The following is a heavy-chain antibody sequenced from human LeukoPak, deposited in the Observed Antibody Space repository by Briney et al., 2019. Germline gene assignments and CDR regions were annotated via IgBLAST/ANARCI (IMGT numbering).Heavy chain of an antibody. D-gene: IGHD3-10*01. CDR3: ARASPMAYYGMDV. CDR1: GFTVSSNY. CDR2: IYSGGST. Sequence: GGSLRLSCAASGFTVSSNYMSWVRQAPGKGLEWVSVIYSGGSTYYADSVKGRFTISRDNSKNTLYLQMNSLRAEDTAVYYCARASPMAYYGMDVWGQGTTVTVSS. J-gene: IGHJ6*02. V-gene: IGHV3-53*01.